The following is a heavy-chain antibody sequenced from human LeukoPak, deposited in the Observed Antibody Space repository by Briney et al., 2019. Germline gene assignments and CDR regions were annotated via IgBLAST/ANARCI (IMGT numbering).Heavy chain of an antibody. D-gene: IGHD6-13*01. CDR2: ISPNSGGT. CDR3: AIRRPGIAAADSYYYYGMDV. J-gene: IGHJ6*02. CDR1: GYTFTGYY. V-gene: IGHV1-2*02. Sequence: GASVKVSCKASGYTFTGYYMHWVRQAPGQGLEWMGWISPNSGGTNYAQKFQGRVTLTRDTSISTAYMELSRLRSDDTAVYYCAIRRPGIAAADSYYYYGMDVWGQGTTVTVSS.